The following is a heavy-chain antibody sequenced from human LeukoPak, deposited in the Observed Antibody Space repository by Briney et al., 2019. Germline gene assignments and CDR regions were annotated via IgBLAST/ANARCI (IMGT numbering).Heavy chain of an antibody. Sequence: GGSLRLSCAASGFTFSSYEMNWVRQAPGKGLEWVSSISSSSSYIYYADSVKGRFTISRDNAKNSLYLQMNSLRAEDTAVYYCARAYGSGSYDWFDPWGQGTLVTVSS. CDR2: ISSSSSYI. V-gene: IGHV3-21*01. J-gene: IGHJ5*02. CDR3: ARAYGSGSYDWFDP. D-gene: IGHD3-10*01. CDR1: GFTFSSYE.